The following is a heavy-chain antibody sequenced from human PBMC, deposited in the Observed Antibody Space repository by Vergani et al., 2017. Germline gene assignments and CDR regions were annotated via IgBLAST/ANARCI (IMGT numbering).Heavy chain of an antibody. Sequence: QVQLVQSGAEVKKPGASVKVSCKASGYTFTSYGISWVRQAPGQGLEWMGWISAYNGNTNYAQKLQGRVTMTTDTSTSTAYMEPRSLRSDDTAVYYCARGGYYYDSSGLQNYYYYGMDVWGQGTTVTVSS. CDR2: ISAYNGNT. CDR3: ARGGYYYDSSGLQNYYYYGMDV. V-gene: IGHV1-18*01. J-gene: IGHJ6*02. D-gene: IGHD3-22*01. CDR1: GYTFTSYG.